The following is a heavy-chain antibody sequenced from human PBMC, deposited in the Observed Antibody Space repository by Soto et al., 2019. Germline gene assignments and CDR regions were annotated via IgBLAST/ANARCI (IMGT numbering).Heavy chain of an antibody. J-gene: IGHJ4*02. Sequence: GGSLRLSCAASGFSLSTSEMSWVRQTPGKGLECLSYISRSGETIHYADSVKGRFTVSRDNAINSLYLEMTSLRADDTAIYYCASVWSGYSGVAYWGQGTLVTVSS. CDR1: GFSLSTSE. D-gene: IGHD3-3*01. CDR3: ASVWSGYSGVAY. CDR2: ISRSGETI. V-gene: IGHV3-48*03.